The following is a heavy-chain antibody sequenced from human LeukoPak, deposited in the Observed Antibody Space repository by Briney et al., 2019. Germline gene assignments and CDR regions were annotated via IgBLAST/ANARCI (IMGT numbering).Heavy chain of an antibody. CDR3: ARDSPLKGYNSGWATNSFDF. CDR1: GFTFSNSA. D-gene: IGHD6-19*01. V-gene: IGHV3-23*01. CDR2: VTGGAVAT. Sequence: GGSLRLSCAASGFTFSNSAMSWVRQAPGKGLEWVSTVTGGAVATYYADSVRGRHTISRDNSKNTLYLQMNSLRAEDTAVYYCARDSPLKGYNSGWATNSFDFWGQGTLVTVSS. J-gene: IGHJ4*02.